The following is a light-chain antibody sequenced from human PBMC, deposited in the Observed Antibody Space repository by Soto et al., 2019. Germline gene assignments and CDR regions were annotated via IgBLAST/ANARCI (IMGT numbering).Light chain of an antibody. CDR2: GAS. CDR1: QSISSSY. Sequence: EIVLTQSPGTLSLSPGERATLSCRASQSISSSYLAWYQQKPGQAPRPLIYGASSRATGIPDRFSGSGSGTDFTLTISRLEPEDFALYYCQQYVSAPWTFGQGTKVAI. V-gene: IGKV3-20*01. J-gene: IGKJ1*01. CDR3: QQYVSAPWT.